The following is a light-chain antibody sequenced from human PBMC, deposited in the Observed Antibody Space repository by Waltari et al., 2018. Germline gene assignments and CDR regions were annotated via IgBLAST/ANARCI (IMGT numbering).Light chain of an antibody. CDR3: QQYGETPWT. CDR1: ESVPANY. J-gene: IGKJ1*01. CDR2: GAS. V-gene: IGKV3-20*01. Sequence: PGERATLSCRATESVPANYLAWYQQKPGQAPTLLISGASSRATGIPDRFSGRGSGTDFTLTIARLEPEDFALYYCQQYGETPWTFGQGTKV.